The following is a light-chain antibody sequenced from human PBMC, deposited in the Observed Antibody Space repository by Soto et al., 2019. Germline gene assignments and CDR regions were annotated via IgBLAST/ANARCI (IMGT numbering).Light chain of an antibody. Sequence: QSVLTQPPSVSAAPGQKVTISCSGSTSNIGNNYVSWYQQLPGTAPKLLIYDNNKRPSGISDRFPGSKSGTSATLGITGLRAGDEAGYYCGTWDSSLNAGVFGGGTKLTVL. CDR3: GTWDSSLNAGV. V-gene: IGLV1-51*01. J-gene: IGLJ2*01. CDR2: DNN. CDR1: TSNIGNNY.